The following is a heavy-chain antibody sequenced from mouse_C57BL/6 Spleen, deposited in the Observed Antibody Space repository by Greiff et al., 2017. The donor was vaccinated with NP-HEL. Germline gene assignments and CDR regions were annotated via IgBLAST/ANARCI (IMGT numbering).Heavy chain of an antibody. V-gene: IGHV1-26*01. Sequence: EVQLQQSGPELVKPGASVKISCKASGYTFTDYYMNWVKQSHGKSLEWIGDINPNNGGTSYNQKFKGKATLTVDKSSSTAYMELRSLTSEDSAVYYCARSEEGAMDYWGQGTSVTVSS. CDR2: INPNNGGT. CDR1: GYTFTDYY. CDR3: ARSEEGAMDY. J-gene: IGHJ4*01.